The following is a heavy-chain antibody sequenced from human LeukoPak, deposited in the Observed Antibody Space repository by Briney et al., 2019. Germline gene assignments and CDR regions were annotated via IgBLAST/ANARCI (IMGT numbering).Heavy chain of an antibody. D-gene: IGHD5-18*01. CDR3: ATTPSGTAMVLDY. Sequence: GGSLRLSCAASGCTFSTYSMNWVRQAPGKGLEWVSYISSSSSTIYYADSVKGRFTISRDKAKNSLYLQMNSLRAGDTAVYYCATTPSGTAMVLDYWGQGTLVTVSS. CDR1: GCTFSTYS. CDR2: ISSSSSTI. V-gene: IGHV3-48*01. J-gene: IGHJ4*02.